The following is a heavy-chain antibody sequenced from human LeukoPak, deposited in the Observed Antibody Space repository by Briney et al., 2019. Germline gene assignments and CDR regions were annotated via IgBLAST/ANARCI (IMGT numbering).Heavy chain of an antibody. CDR3: ATRASLYGSGSPFDY. Sequence: PGGSLRLSCAASGFTFRSYWMHWVRQAPGKGLVWVSRINSDGSSTTYADSVKGRFTISRDNAKNTLYLHMNSLRAEDTAVYYCATRASLYGSGSPFDYWGQGTLATVSS. CDR2: INSDGSST. J-gene: IGHJ4*02. CDR1: GFTFRSYW. V-gene: IGHV3-74*01. D-gene: IGHD3-10*01.